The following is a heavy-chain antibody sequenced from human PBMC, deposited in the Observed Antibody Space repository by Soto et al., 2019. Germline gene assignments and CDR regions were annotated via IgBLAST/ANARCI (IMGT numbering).Heavy chain of an antibody. D-gene: IGHD3-3*01. CDR1: GGSFSGYY. CDR3: ARGGIGYYDFWSGYNWFDP. J-gene: IGHJ5*02. Sequence: PSETLSLTCAVYGGSFSGYYWSWIRQPPGKGLEWIGEINHSGSTNYNPSLKSRVTISVDTSKNQFSLKLSSVTAADTAVYYCARGGIGYYDFWSGYNWFDPWGQGTLVTVSS. CDR2: INHSGST. V-gene: IGHV4-34*01.